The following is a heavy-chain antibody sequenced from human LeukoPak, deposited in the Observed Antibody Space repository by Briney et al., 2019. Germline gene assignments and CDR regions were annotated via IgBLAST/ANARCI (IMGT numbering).Heavy chain of an antibody. Sequence: GGSLRLSCAASGFSFSTYWMTWVRQAPGKGLEWVSYISSSGSTIYYADSVKGRFTISRDNAKNSLYLQMNSLRAEDTAVYYCASYIAAAGTIVSYWGQGTLVTVSS. CDR3: ASYIAAAGTIVSY. J-gene: IGHJ4*02. CDR1: GFSFSTYW. D-gene: IGHD6-13*01. V-gene: IGHV3-48*04. CDR2: ISSSGSTI.